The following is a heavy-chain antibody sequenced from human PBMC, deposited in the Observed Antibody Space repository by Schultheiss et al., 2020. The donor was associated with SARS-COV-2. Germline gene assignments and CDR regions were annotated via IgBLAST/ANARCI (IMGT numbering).Heavy chain of an antibody. CDR2: INHSGST. CDR1: GGSFSGYY. J-gene: IGHJ4*02. Sequence: SETLSLTCAVYGGSFSGYYWSWIRQPPGKGLEWIGEINHSGSTNYNPSLKSRVTILVDTSKNQFSLKLSSVTAADTAVYYCARGSEGYFDYWGQGTLVTVSS. CDR3: ARGSEGYFDY. V-gene: IGHV4-34*01.